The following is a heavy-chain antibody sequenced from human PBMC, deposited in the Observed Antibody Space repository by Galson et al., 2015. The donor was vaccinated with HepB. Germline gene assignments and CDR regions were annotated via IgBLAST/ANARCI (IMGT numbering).Heavy chain of an antibody. CDR1: AFTFSSYW. J-gene: IGHJ3*02. D-gene: IGHD3-22*01. CDR3: TTESHYYDSSCYHGAFDI. Sequence: SLRLSCADSAFTFSSYWMHWVRQAPGKGLVWVSRINSDGGTISYADSVQGRFTSSRDNAKNTLYLQMNRLRAEDTGVYYCTTESHYYDSSCYHGAFDILGQGTIVTVTS. V-gene: IGHV3-74*01. CDR2: INSDGGTI.